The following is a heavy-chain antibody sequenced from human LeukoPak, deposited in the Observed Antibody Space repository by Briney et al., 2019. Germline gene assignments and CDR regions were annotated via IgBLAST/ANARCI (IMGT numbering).Heavy chain of an antibody. Sequence: ASVKVSCKASGYTFTSYGISWVRQAPGQRLEWMGWINAGNDNTKYSQKFQGRVTITRDTSASTAYMELSSLRSEDTAVYYCARDLGYCTGGTCYPNWFDPWGQGTLVTVSS. CDR3: ARDLGYCTGGTCYPNWFDP. J-gene: IGHJ5*02. CDR2: INAGNDNT. CDR1: GYTFTSYG. V-gene: IGHV1-3*01. D-gene: IGHD2-15*01.